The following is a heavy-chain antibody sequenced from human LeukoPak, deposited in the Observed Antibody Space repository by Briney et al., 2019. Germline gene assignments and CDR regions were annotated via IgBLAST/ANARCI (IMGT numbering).Heavy chain of an antibody. D-gene: IGHD2-2*01. V-gene: IGHV4-59*12. Sequence: SETLSLTCTVSGGSISSYYWSWIRQPPGKGLEWIGYIYHSGSTYYNPSLKSRVTISADRSKNQFSLKLSSVTAADTAVYYCASREWKYCSSTSCYADYWGQGTLVTVSS. J-gene: IGHJ4*02. CDR2: IYHSGST. CDR3: ASREWKYCSSTSCYADY. CDR1: GGSISSYY.